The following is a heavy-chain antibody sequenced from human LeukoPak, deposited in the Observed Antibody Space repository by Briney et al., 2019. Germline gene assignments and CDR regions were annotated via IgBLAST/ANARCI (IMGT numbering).Heavy chain of an antibody. J-gene: IGHJ4*02. CDR3: AKVPRIVVVPAAFYFDY. CDR1: GFTFSSYA. D-gene: IGHD2-2*01. V-gene: IGHV3-23*01. Sequence: GGSLRLSCAASGFTFSSYAMSWVRQAPGKGLEWVSAISGSGGSTYYADSVKGRFTISRDNSKNTLYLQMNSLRAEDTAVYHCAKVPRIVVVPAAFYFDYWGQGTLVTVSS. CDR2: ISGSGGST.